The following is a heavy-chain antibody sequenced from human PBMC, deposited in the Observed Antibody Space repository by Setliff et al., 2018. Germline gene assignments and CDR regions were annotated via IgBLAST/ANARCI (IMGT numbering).Heavy chain of an antibody. CDR3: ARLGFEYSSSWHIDY. CDR1: GFTFTSYA. D-gene: IGHD6-13*01. V-gene: IGHV3-23*01. J-gene: IGHJ4*02. Sequence: GGSLRLSCAASGFTFTSYAMRWVRQAPGKGLEWVSSISGSGGSTYYAYSVKGRFTISRDNSKNTRYLQMNSLGAEDTAVYYCARLGFEYSSSWHIDYWGQGTLVTVSS. CDR2: ISGSGGST.